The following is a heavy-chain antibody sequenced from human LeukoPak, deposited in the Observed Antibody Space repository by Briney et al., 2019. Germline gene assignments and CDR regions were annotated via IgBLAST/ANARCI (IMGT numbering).Heavy chain of an antibody. Sequence: KPSETLSLTCAVFGGSFNGYYWGWIRQPPGKGLEWIGEINHSGSTNYNPSLKSRVTISVDTSKNQFSLKLSSVTAADTTIYYCARGIPNAFDIWGQGTLVTVSS. V-gene: IGHV4-34*01. CDR2: INHSGST. J-gene: IGHJ3*02. CDR3: ARGIPNAFDI. CDR1: GGSFNGYY.